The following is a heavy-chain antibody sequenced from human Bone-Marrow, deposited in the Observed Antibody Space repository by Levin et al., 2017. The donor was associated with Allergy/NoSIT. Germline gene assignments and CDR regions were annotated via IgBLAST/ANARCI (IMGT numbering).Heavy chain of an antibody. D-gene: IGHD1-26*01. J-gene: IGHJ4*02. V-gene: IGHV3-21*01. CDR3: ARDGQVGALAY. CDR1: GFTFSIYN. CDR2: ISGTGKYI. Sequence: GESLKISCAASGFTFSIYNMHWVRQAPGKGLEWVSSISGTGKYIYYADSVKGRFTISRDNAKNSLYLQMNSLRAEDTAVYYCARDGQVGALAYWGQGTLVTVSS.